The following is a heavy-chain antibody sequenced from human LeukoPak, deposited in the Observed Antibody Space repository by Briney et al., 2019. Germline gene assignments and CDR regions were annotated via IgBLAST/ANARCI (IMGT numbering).Heavy chain of an antibody. CDR1: GGSISSYY. D-gene: IGHD3-22*01. CDR2: IYTSGST. J-gene: IGHJ4*02. Sequence: SETLSLTCTVSGGSISSYYWSWIRQPAGKGLEWIGRIYTSGSTNYNPSLKSRVTMSVDTSKNQFSLKLSSVTAADTAVYYCAREGYYYDSSGYYYVRYFDYWGQGTLVTVSS. V-gene: IGHV4-4*07. CDR3: AREGYYYDSSGYYYVRYFDY.